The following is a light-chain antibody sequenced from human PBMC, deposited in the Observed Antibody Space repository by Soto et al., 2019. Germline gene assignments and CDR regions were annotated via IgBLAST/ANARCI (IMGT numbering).Light chain of an antibody. V-gene: IGKV3-20*01. CDR3: QHYSCPPLT. Sequence: EIVLTQSPATLSASPGERATLSCRASQTVNRYYLAWYQQKPGQAPRLLIYGTSSRATGVPDRFSGSGSGTYFTLTSSILEPEDFVVYYWQHYSCPPLTFGGGTQVDIK. CDR1: QTVNRYY. J-gene: IGKJ4*01. CDR2: GTS.